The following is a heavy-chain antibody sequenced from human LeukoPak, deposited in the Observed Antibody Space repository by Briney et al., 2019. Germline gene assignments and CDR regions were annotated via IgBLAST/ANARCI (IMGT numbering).Heavy chain of an antibody. CDR2: IRSKANSYAT. D-gene: IGHD3-22*01. V-gene: IGHV3-73*01. CDR1: GFTFSGSA. CDR3: TRLARYYYDSSGSRITPDYYFDY. J-gene: IGHJ4*02. Sequence: GGSLRLSCAASGFTFSGSAMHRVRQASGKGLEWVGRIRSKANSYATAYAASVKGRFTISRDDSKNTAYLQMNSLKTEDTAVYYCTRLARYYYDSSGSRITPDYYFDYWGQGTLVTVSS.